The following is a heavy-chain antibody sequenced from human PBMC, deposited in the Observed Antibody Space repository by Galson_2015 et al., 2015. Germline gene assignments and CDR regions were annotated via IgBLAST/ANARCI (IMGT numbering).Heavy chain of an antibody. J-gene: IGHJ6*02. CDR3: AKKVGDFWSGYGDYYYYGMDV. V-gene: IGHV3-23*01. D-gene: IGHD3-3*01. Sequence: SLRLSCAASGFTFSSYAMSWVRQAPGKGLEWVSAISGSGGSTYYADSVKGRFTISRDNSKNTLYLQMNSLRAEDTAVYYCAKKVGDFWSGYGDYYYYGMDVWGQGTTVTVSS. CDR2: ISGSGGST. CDR1: GFTFSSYA.